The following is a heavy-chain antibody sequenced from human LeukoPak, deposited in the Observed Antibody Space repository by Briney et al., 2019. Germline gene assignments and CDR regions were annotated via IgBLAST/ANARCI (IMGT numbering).Heavy chain of an antibody. D-gene: IGHD1-7*01. CDR2: IKGDGIST. Sequence: GGSLRLSCAASGFDFSSNWMHWVRHAPGQGLVWVSRIKGDGISTNYADSVKGRFTISRDIAKNTLYLQMNSLKTEDTAVYYCTTNPMGTTENFAFYGMEVWGQGTTAAVSS. CDR1: GFDFSSNW. J-gene: IGHJ6*02. CDR3: TTNPMGTTENFAFYGMEV. V-gene: IGHV3-74*01.